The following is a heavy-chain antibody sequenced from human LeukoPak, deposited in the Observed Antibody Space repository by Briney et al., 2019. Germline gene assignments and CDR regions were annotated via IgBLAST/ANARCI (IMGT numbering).Heavy chain of an antibody. V-gene: IGHV3-9*01. D-gene: IGHD7-27*01. Sequence: PGGSLRLSCAASGFTFDDYAMHWVRQAPGRGLEWVSGISWNSGSIGYADSVKGRFTISRDNAKNSLYLQMNSLTAEDTAMYYCGRDLNWGAFDIRGLGTLVTVSS. CDR1: GFTFDDYA. J-gene: IGHJ3*02. CDR3: GRDLNWGAFDI. CDR2: ISWNSGSI.